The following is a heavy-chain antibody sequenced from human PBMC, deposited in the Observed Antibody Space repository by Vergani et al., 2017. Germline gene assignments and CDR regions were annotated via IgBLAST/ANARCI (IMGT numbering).Heavy chain of an antibody. J-gene: IGHJ4*02. CDR1: GGSFNTYY. Sequence: QVQLEESGPGLVKPSETLSLTCTVPGGSFNTYYWSWIRQSPGKGLEWIGYIYSTGSTNYNPSLKGRVTISVDTSKNQFSLEVTSVTAADTAIYFCARTESFILRYFHWALWGQGTLVTVSS. D-gene: IGHD3-9*01. V-gene: IGHV4-4*08. CDR2: IYSTGST. CDR3: ARTESFILRYFHWAL.